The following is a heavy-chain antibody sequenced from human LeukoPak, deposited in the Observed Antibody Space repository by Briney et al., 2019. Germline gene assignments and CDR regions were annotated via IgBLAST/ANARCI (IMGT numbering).Heavy chain of an antibody. J-gene: IGHJ4*02. Sequence: PGGSLRLSCAASGFTLRSYVMSWVRQAPGEGLEWVSAISGSGGSTYYADSVKGRFTISRDNSKNTLYLQMNSLRVEDTAVYYCAITRPLRWPSYGTDYWGQGTLVTVSS. V-gene: IGHV3-23*01. D-gene: IGHD4-23*01. CDR3: AITRPLRWPSYGTDY. CDR2: ISGSGGST. CDR1: GFTLRSYV.